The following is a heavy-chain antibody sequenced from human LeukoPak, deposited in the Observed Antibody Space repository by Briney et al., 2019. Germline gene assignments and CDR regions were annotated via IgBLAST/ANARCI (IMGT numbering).Heavy chain of an antibody. J-gene: IGHJ6*04. V-gene: IGHV1-69*01. CDR1: GGTFSSYA. D-gene: IGHD2-2*01. CDR3: ARPSYCSSTGCQDYYYGMDV. CDR2: IIPIFGTA. Sequence: GSSVKVSCKASGGTFSSYAISWVRQAPGQGLEWMGGIIPIFGTANYAQKFQGRVTITADESTSTAYMELSSLRSEDTAVYYCARPSYCSSTGCQDYYYGMDVWGKGTTVTVSS.